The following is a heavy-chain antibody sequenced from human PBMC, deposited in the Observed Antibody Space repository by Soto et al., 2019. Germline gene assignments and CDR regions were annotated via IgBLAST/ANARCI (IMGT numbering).Heavy chain of an antibody. Sequence: ESGGGLIQPGGSLRLSCAASGFAVSSKYMTWVRQAPGKGLEWVSVIYGGGTTYYADSVKGRFTISRDTSKNTLYLQMNSLRAAATAVYYCVQTTGWPGFDFWGEGTLVTVSS. CDR1: GFAVSSKY. D-gene: IGHD6-19*01. V-gene: IGHV3-53*01. J-gene: IGHJ4*02. CDR3: VQTTGWPGFDF. CDR2: IYGGGTT.